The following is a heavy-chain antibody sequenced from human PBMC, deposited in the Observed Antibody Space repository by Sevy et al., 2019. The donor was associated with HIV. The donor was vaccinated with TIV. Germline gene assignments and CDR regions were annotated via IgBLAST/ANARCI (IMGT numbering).Heavy chain of an antibody. Sequence: ASVKVSCKASGFTFTSSAVQWVRQARGQRLEWIGWIVVGSGNTNYAQEFQERVTITRDMSTSTAYMELSSLRSEDTAVYYCAAAILGGIQLWLRAIDAFDIWGQGTMVTVSS. D-gene: IGHD5-18*01. V-gene: IGHV1-58*01. J-gene: IGHJ3*02. CDR2: IVVGSGNT. CDR1: GFTFTSSA. CDR3: AAAILGGIQLWLRAIDAFDI.